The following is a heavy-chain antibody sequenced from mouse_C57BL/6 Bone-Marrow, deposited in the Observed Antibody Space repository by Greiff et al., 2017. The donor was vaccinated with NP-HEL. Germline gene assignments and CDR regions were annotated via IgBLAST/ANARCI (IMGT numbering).Heavy chain of an antibody. CDR1: GYTFTSYW. J-gene: IGHJ4*01. D-gene: IGHD2-4*01. V-gene: IGHV1-50*01. Sequence: QVQLQQPGAELVKPGASVTLSCKASGYTFTSYWLQWVKQRPGQGLEWIGEIDPSDSYTNYNQKFKGKATLTVDTSSSTAYMQLSSLTSEDSAVYYCAREGIYYDYDGAMDYWGQGTSVTVSS. CDR3: AREGIYYDYDGAMDY. CDR2: IDPSDSYT.